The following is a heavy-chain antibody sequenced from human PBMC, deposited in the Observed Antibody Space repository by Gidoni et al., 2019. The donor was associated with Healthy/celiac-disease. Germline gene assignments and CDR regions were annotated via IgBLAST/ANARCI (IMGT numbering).Heavy chain of an antibody. D-gene: IGHD5-12*01. CDR3: ARDEFGYSGYGGHFDY. Sequence: QVQLVESGGGVVQPGRSLRLSCAASGFTFVSYAMHWVRQDPGKGLEWVAVISYDGSNKYYADSVKGRFTISRDNSKNTLYLQMNSLRAEDTAVYYCARDEFGYSGYGGHFDYWGQGTLVTVSS. J-gene: IGHJ4*02. V-gene: IGHV3-30-3*01. CDR2: ISYDGSNK. CDR1: GFTFVSYA.